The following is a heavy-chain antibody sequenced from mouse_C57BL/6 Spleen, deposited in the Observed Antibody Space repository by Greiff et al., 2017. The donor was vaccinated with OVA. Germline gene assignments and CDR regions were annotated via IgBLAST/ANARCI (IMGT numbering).Heavy chain of an antibody. CDR3: TTGSITTGDWFAY. CDR1: GFNIKDDY. J-gene: IGHJ3*01. D-gene: IGHD1-1*01. CDR2: IDPENGDT. Sequence: LVESGAELVRPGASVKLSCTASGFNIKDDYMHWVKQRPEQGLEWIGWIDPENGDTEYASKFQGKATITADTSSNTAYLQLSSLTSEDTAVYYCTTGSITTGDWFAYWGQGTLVTVSA. V-gene: IGHV14-4*01.